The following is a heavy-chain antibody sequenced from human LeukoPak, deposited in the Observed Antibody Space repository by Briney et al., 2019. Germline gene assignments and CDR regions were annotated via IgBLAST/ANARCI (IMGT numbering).Heavy chain of an antibody. Sequence: GRSLRLSCAASGFTFSSYGMHWVRQAPGKGLEWVAVISYDGSNKYYADSVKGRFTISRDNSKNTLYLQMNSLRADDTAVYYCARGYYYGSGVVDYWGQGALVTVSS. J-gene: IGHJ4*02. CDR2: ISYDGSNK. V-gene: IGHV3-30*03. CDR1: GFTFSSYG. CDR3: ARGYYYGSGVVDY. D-gene: IGHD3-10*01.